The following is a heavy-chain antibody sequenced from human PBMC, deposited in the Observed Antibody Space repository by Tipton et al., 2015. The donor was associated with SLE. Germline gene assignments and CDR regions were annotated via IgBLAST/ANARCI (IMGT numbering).Heavy chain of an antibody. CDR1: GFTFSSYS. CDR2: ISSSSSYI. J-gene: IGHJ6*02. Sequence: SLRLSCAASGFTFSSYSMNWVRQAPGKGLEWVSSISSSSSYIYYADSVKGRFTISRDNAKNSLYLQMNSLRAEDTAVYYCVRTEQQLVQGQYYRSYGMDVWGQGTTVTVSS. CDR3: VRTEQQLVQGQYYRSYGMDV. V-gene: IGHV3-21*03. D-gene: IGHD6-13*01.